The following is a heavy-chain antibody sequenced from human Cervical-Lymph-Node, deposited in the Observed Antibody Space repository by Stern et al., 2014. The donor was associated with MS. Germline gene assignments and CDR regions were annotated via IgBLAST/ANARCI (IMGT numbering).Heavy chain of an antibody. CDR1: GPTFSSYW. D-gene: IGHD3-10*01. CDR3: TREVPYYASGSYWFDP. CDR2: IKRDGSET. Sequence: EVHLVESGGGLVQPGGSLRLSWAASGPTFSSYWMSWVRQAPGKGLEWVGNIKRDGSETYYVDSVKGRFTISRDNAKKSVYLQMNSLRAEDSAVYYCTREVPYYASGSYWFDPWGQGTLVTVSS. V-gene: IGHV3-7*01. J-gene: IGHJ5*02.